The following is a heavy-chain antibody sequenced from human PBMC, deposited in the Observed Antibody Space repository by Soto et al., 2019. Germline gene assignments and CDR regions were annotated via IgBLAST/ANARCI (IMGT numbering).Heavy chain of an antibody. CDR1: GGTFSSYA. CDR3: ARGKYCGGDCYAEYFQH. V-gene: IGHV1-69*06. Sequence: VQLVQSGAEVKKPGSSVKVSCKASGGTFSSYAISWVRQAPGQGLEWMGGIIPIFGTANYAQKFQGRVTITADKSTSTAYMELSSLRSEDTAVYYCARGKYCGGDCYAEYFQHWGQGTLVTVSS. D-gene: IGHD2-21*02. CDR2: IIPIFGTA. J-gene: IGHJ1*01.